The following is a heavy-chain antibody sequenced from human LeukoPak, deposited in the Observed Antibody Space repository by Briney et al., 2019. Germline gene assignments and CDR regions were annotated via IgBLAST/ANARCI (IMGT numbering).Heavy chain of an antibody. CDR3: AKVRYPYCSSTSCYGLDY. D-gene: IGHD2-2*01. CDR2: ISYDGSNK. Sequence: GGSLRLSCAASGFTFSSYGMHWVRQAPGKVLEWVAVISYDGSNKYYADSVKGRFTISRDDSKNTLYLQMNSLRAEDTAVYYCAKVRYPYCSSTSCYGLDYWGQGTLVTVSS. CDR1: GFTFSSYG. V-gene: IGHV3-30*18. J-gene: IGHJ4*02.